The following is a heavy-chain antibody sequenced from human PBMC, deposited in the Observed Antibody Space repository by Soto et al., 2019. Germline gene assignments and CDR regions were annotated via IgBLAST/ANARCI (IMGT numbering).Heavy chain of an antibody. CDR1: GFTFSSYS. D-gene: IGHD3-16*01. CDR2: ISSSSSTI. V-gene: IGHV3-48*01. Sequence: GGSLRLSCAASGFTFSSYSMNWVRQAPGKGLEWVSYISSSSSTIYYADSVKGRFTISRDNAKNSLYLQMNSLRAEDTAVYYCARDFQSGRRGYYYYYMDVWGKGTTVTAP. J-gene: IGHJ6*03. CDR3: ARDFQSGRRGYYYYYMDV.